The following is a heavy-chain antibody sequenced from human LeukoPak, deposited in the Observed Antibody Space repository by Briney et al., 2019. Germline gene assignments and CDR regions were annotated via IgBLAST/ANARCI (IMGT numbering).Heavy chain of an antibody. D-gene: IGHD3-22*01. CDR3: ARGRGYYDSSGYTNYYYYYGMDV. Sequence: SETLSLTCAVYGGSFSGYYWSWIRQPPGRGLEWIGEINHSGSTNYNPSLKSRVTISVDTSKNQFSLKLSSVTAADTAVYYCARGRGYYDSSGYTNYYYYYGMDVWGQGTTVTVSS. V-gene: IGHV4-34*01. CDR2: INHSGST. J-gene: IGHJ6*02. CDR1: GGSFSGYY.